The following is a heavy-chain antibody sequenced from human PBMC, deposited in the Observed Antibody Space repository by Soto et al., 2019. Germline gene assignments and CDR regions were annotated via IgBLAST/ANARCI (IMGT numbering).Heavy chain of an antibody. CDR3: ARGGDTIFGVVIPFDY. CDR2: IYYSWST. D-gene: IGHD3-3*01. J-gene: IGHJ4*02. Sequence: PSETLSLTCAVSGGSISSYYWSWIRQPPGKGLEWIGYIYYSWSTNYNPSLKSRVTISVDTSKNQFSLKLSSVTAADTAVYYCARGGDTIFGVVIPFDYSGQGTLVTVSS. V-gene: IGHV4-59*12. CDR1: GGSISSYY.